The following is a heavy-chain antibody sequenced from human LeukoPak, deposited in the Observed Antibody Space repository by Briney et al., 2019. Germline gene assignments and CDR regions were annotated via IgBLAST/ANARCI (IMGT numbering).Heavy chain of an antibody. Sequence: SETLSLTCAVYGGSFSGYYWSWIRQPPGKGLEWIGEINHSGSTNYNPSLKSRVTISVDTSKNQFSLKLSSVTAADTAVYYCARVGDGYNLDYWGQGTLVTVSS. CDR3: ARVGDGYNLDY. CDR1: GGSFSGYY. CDR2: INHSGST. J-gene: IGHJ4*02. D-gene: IGHD5-24*01. V-gene: IGHV4-34*01.